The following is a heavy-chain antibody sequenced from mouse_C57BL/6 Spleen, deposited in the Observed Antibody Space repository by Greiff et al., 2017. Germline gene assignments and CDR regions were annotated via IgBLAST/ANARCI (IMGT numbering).Heavy chain of an antibody. CDR3: AREGFDC. J-gene: IGHJ2*01. CDR1: GFSLTSYG. Sequence: QVQLKESGAGLVQPSQSLSITCTASGFSLTSYGVHWVRQSPGKGLEWLGVIWSGGSTAYNAAFISGLSTSKDNSKSQVFFRMNSLQADDTAIYYCAREGFDCWGQGTTLTVSS. CDR2: IWSGGST. V-gene: IGHV2-2*01.